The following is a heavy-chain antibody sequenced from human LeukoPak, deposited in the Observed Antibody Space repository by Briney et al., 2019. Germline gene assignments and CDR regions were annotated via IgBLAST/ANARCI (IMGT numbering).Heavy chain of an antibody. J-gene: IGHJ4*02. V-gene: IGHV3-23*01. CDR1: GFTFSSYA. D-gene: IGHD3-10*01. CDR3: AKEERITMVRGVSSFDD. CDR2: ISGSGGST. Sequence: GGSLRLSCAASGFTFSSYAMSWVRQAPGKGLEWVSAISGSGGSTYYADSVKGRFTISRDNSKNTLYLQMNSLRAEDTAVYYCAKEERITMVRGVSSFDDWGQGTLVTVSS.